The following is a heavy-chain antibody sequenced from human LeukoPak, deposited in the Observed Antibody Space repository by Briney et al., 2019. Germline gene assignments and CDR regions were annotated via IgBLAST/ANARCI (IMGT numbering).Heavy chain of an antibody. CDR3: ARATYFTDAFDI. D-gene: IGHD3-9*01. J-gene: IGHJ3*02. V-gene: IGHV3-21*01. CDR2: ISSSSSYI. CDR1: GFTFSSYS. Sequence: GGSLRLSCAASGFTFSSYSMNWVRQAPGKGLEWVSSISSSSSYIYYADSVKGRVTISRDNAKNSLYLQMNSLRAGDTAVYYCARATYFTDAFDIWGQGTMVTVSS.